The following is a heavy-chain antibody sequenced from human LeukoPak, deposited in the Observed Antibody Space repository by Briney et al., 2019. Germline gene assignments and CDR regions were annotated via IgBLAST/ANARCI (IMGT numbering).Heavy chain of an antibody. V-gene: IGHV1-69*04. CDR2: IISMLGIA. CDR3: ARDRWYYDSSGYLDELYFDY. Sequence: SVKVSCKASGGTFSSYAISWVRQAPGQGLEWMGRIISMLGIANYAQKFQGRVTITADKSTSTAYMELSSLRSEDTAVYYCARDRWYYDSSGYLDELYFDYWGQGTLVTVSS. D-gene: IGHD3-22*01. J-gene: IGHJ4*02. CDR1: GGTFSSYA.